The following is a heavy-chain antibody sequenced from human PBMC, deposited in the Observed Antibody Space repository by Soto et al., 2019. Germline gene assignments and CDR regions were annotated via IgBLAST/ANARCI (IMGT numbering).Heavy chain of an antibody. Sequence: SXTLSLSCFVSGASIRSTYWWSLVRQTPGKRLEWIGQIYHTGTTSYNPSLKNRVTISLDKSNNQFSLRLTSMTAADTAVYYCATLPPRIVVVMTDLPTWGQGTLVTVS. D-gene: IGHD2-15*01. CDR3: ATLPPRIVVVMTDLPT. CDR2: IYHTGTT. V-gene: IGHV4-4*02. J-gene: IGHJ5*02. CDR1: GASIRSTYW.